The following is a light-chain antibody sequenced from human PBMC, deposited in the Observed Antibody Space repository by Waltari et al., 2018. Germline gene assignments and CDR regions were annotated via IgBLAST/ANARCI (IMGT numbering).Light chain of an antibody. CDR3: QQYGTSPRT. CDR1: QSVTSNS. V-gene: IGKV3-20*01. CDR2: DSF. Sequence: EIVLTQSPGTLSLSPGERATLSCRASQSVTSNSLAWYQQKPGQAPGLILYDSFNRATGIPDRFSGSGSGTDFTLTIIRLEPEYFAGYYWQQYGTSPRTFGQGTKVELK. J-gene: IGKJ1*01.